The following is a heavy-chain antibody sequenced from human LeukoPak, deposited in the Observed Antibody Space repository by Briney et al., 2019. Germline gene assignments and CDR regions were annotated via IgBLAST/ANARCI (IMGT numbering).Heavy chain of an antibody. D-gene: IGHD6-6*01. CDR3: ARVAARRGAFDI. J-gene: IGHJ3*02. CDR2: ISSSSSYI. Sequence: GGSLRLSCAASGFTSSSYSMNWVRQALGKGREWVSSISSSSSYIYYAHSVKGRFTISRDNAKNSLYLQMNSLRAEDTAVYYCARVAARRGAFDIWGPGTMVTVSS. CDR1: GFTSSSYS. V-gene: IGHV3-21*01.